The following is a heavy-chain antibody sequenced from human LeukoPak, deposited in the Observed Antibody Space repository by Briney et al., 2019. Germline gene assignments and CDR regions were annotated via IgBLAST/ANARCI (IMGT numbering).Heavy chain of an antibody. CDR2: INWNGGST. CDR1: GFTFSSYT. CDR3: ARDYGDDGYFDY. D-gene: IGHD4-17*01. V-gene: IGHV3-20*01. Sequence: GGSLRLSCAASGFTFSSYTMSWVRQAPGKGLEWVSGINWNGGSTGYADSVKGRFTISRDNAKNSLYLQMNSLRAEDTALYHCARDYGDDGYFDYWGQGTLVTVSS. J-gene: IGHJ4*02.